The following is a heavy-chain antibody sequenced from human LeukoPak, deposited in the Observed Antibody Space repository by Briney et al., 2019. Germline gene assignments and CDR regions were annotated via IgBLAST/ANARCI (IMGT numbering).Heavy chain of an antibody. V-gene: IGHV4-30-4*01. CDR2: IYYSGST. D-gene: IGHD4-23*01. Sequence: PSETLSLTCTVSGGSISSGDYYWSWIRQPPGTGLEWIGYIYYSGSTYYNPSLKSRVTISVDTSKNQFSLKLSSVTAADTAVYYCARAAVTTVGTFDYWGQGTLVTVSS. CDR1: GGSISSGDYY. J-gene: IGHJ4*02. CDR3: ARAAVTTVGTFDY.